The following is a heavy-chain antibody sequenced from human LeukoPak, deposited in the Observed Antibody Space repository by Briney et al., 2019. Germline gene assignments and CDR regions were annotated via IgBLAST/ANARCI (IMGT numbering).Heavy chain of an antibody. CDR1: GFTFSNAR. Sequence: GGPLRLSCAASGFTFSNARMSWAPQATGKGLEWVDRNKSRTDGGTTDHAAAAKNRFTISRQDSKNTLYLQMNSLRAEDTAVYYCAKDGLLKWERTYFDYWGQGTLVTVSS. J-gene: IGHJ4*02. CDR3: AKDGLLKWERTYFDY. V-gene: IGHV3-15*01. CDR2: NKSRTDGGTT. D-gene: IGHD1-26*01.